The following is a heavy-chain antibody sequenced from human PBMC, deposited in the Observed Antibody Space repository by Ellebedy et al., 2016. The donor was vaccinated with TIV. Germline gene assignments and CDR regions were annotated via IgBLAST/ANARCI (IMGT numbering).Heavy chain of an antibody. CDR2: ITGSGDST. CDR1: GFTFSNYA. D-gene: IGHD4/OR15-4a*01. J-gene: IGHJ4*02. Sequence: GGSLRLSXVDYGFTFSNYAMNWVRQAPGKGLEWVSAITGSGDSTYYADSVKGRFTISRDNSKNTLCLQMNSLRAEDTALYYCAKGMRGGADFDYWGQGTLVTVSS. V-gene: IGHV3-23*01. CDR3: AKGMRGGADFDY.